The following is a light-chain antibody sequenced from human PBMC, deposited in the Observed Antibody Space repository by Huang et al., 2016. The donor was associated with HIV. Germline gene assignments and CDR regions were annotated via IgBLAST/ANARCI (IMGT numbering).Light chain of an antibody. V-gene: IGKV1-6*02. J-gene: IGKJ4*02. CDR3: QQLHSYPAT. CDR1: QEIGMS. Sequence: AIQLTQSPSSLSAFLGDRIVITCRASQEIGMSLAWYQQRPGQAPKLIIFGVSSLQTGVPARFSGDGAGMLFTLTITGLQSEDFATYYCQQLHSYPATFGGGSGVEI. CDR2: GVS.